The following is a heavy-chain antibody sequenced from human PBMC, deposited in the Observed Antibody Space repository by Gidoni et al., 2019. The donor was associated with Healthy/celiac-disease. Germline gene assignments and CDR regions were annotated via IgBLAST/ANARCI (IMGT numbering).Heavy chain of an antibody. D-gene: IGHD6-13*01. CDR3: ARDQGSTRGWFDP. Sequence: QVQLVESGGGVVQPGTSLTLPCPASGFTFRCYGMPWVRQAPGKGLEWVAVIWYDGSNKYYADSVKGRFTISRDNSKNTLYLQMNSLRAEDTAVYYCARDQGSTRGWFDPWGQGTLVTVSS. CDR1: GFTFRCYG. V-gene: IGHV3-33*01. CDR2: IWYDGSNK. J-gene: IGHJ5*02.